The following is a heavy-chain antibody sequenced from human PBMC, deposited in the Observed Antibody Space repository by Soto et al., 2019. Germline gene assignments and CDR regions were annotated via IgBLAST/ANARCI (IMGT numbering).Heavy chain of an antibody. CDR2: INPNSGGT. D-gene: IGHD2-2*01. CDR1: GDTFTGYY. J-gene: IGHJ4*02. Sequence: ASVKVSCKASGDTFTGYYMHWVRQAPGQGLEWMGWINPNSGGTNYAQKFQGRVTMTRDTSISTAYMELSRLRSDDTAVYYCARVRRVVPSLLDYWGQGTLVTVPQ. V-gene: IGHV1-2*02. CDR3: ARVRRVVPSLLDY.